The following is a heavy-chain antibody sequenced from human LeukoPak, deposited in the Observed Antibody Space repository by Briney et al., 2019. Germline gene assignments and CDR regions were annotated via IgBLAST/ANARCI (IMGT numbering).Heavy chain of an antibody. CDR3: ARGGWHYDY. CDR2: IYYSGTT. CDR1: VGSIDSNS. D-gene: IGHD6-19*01. J-gene: IGHJ4*02. V-gene: IGHV4-59*01. Sequence: SETLSLTCTVSVGSIDSNSWTWIRQPPGKGLEWIGYIYYSGTTNYNPSLKSRVTMSVDMSKNQFSLKLSSVTAADTAVYYCARGGWHYDYWGQGTLVTVSS.